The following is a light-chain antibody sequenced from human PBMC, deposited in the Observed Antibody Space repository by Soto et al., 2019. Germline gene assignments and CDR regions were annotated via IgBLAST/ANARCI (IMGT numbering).Light chain of an antibody. V-gene: IGKV3D-15*01. CDR2: GTS. J-gene: IGKJ4*01. CDR1: QGVRDN. CDR3: QQYNNWPLT. Sequence: EIVMTQSPATLSVSPWERATLSCRASQGVRDNLAWYHQKPGQPPRLLIYGTSPRATGIPARFSGIGSGTEFTLTISSLQSEDFAVYYCQQYNNWPLTFGGGTKVDIK.